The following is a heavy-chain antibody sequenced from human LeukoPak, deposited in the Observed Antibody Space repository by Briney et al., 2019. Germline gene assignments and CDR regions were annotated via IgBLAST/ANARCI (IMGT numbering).Heavy chain of an antibody. J-gene: IGHJ6*03. CDR2: VNPNSGGT. CDR3: ARGGTGVLLWFGESTYYYYYYYMDV. CDR1: GYTFTGYY. V-gene: IGHV1-2*02. Sequence: ASVKVSCKASGYTFTGYYMHWVRQAPGQGLEWMGWVNPNSGGTNYAQKFQGRVTMTRDTSISTAYMELSRLRSDDTAVYYCARGGTGVLLWFGESTYYYYYYYMDVWGKGTTVTISS. D-gene: IGHD3-10*01.